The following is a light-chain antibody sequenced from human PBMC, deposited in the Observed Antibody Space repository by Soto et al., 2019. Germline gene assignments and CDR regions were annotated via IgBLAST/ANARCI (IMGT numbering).Light chain of an antibody. V-gene: IGKV3-15*01. J-gene: IGKJ1*01. Sequence: EIVMTQSPGTLSVSPGERATLSCWASQSINSNLAWYQQKPGQAPRLLIFDASTRANGIPARFSGSGSGTEFTLTNSTLQSEDVAMYYCKQYPNGPPWTFGQGTQLEIK. CDR2: DAS. CDR1: QSINSN. CDR3: KQYPNGPPWT.